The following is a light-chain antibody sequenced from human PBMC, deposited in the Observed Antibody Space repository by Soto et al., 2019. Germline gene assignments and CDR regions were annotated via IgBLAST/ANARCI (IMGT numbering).Light chain of an antibody. CDR1: SSNVGYYNL. V-gene: IGLV2-23*01. CDR2: EAS. J-gene: IGLJ2*01. CDR3: CSYAGSDTMI. Sequence: QSALTQPASVSGSPGQSITISCTGTSSNVGYYNLVSWYQVHPGEAPKLIIYEASKRPPGVSNRFSGSKSGNTASLTISGLQSEDEAAYYCCSYAGSDTMIFGGGTKLTVL.